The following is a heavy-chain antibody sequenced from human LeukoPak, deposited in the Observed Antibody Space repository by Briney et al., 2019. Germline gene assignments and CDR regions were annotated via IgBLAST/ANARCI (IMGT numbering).Heavy chain of an antibody. CDR1: GFTFSYYW. D-gene: IGHD2/OR15-2a*01. V-gene: IGHV3-74*01. J-gene: IGHJ4*02. CDR2: IDSDGRST. CDR3: VRDGPGDFPVDY. Sequence: QPGGSLRLSCAASGFTFSYYWMHWVRQAAGKGLVWVSRIDSDGRSTRYADSVKGRFTISRDNAKNMLYLQMNSLRAEDTAVYFCVRDGPGDFPVDYRGQGTLVTVSS.